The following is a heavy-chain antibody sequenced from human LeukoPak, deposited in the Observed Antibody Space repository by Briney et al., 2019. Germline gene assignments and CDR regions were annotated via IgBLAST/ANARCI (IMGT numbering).Heavy chain of an antibody. D-gene: IGHD3-16*01. Sequence: SVKVSCKASGGTFSSYAISWVRQAPGQGLEWMGGIIPIFGTANYAQKFQGRVTVTADESTSTAYMELSSLRSEDTAVYYCARAGDMITFGDPYNWFDPWGQGTLVTVSS. CDR2: IIPIFGTA. V-gene: IGHV1-69*13. CDR3: ARAGDMITFGDPYNWFDP. CDR1: GGTFSSYA. J-gene: IGHJ5*02.